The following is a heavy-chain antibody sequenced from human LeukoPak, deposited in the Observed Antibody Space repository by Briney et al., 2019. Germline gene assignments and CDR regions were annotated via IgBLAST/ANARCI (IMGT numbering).Heavy chain of an antibody. CDR1: GFSSSNYE. CDR2: ISESGTSM. CDR3: ARDLLGSGST. Sequence: GGSLRLSCAASGFSSSNYEMNWVRQAPGEGLEWVSYISESGTSMYYADSVKGRFTISRDNTKNSLYLQMNSLRAEDTAVYYCARDLLGSGSTWGQGTLVTVSS. V-gene: IGHV3-48*03. D-gene: IGHD3-10*01. J-gene: IGHJ4*02.